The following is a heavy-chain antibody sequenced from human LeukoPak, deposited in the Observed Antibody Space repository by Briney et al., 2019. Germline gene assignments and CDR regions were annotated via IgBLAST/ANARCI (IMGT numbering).Heavy chain of an antibody. Sequence: EASVKVSCKASGGTFSSYAISWVRQAPGQGLEWMGWISAYNGNTNYAQKLQGRVTMTTDTSTSTAYMELRSLRSDDTAVYYCARETGGYPDYWGQGTLVTVSS. CDR3: ARETGGYPDY. D-gene: IGHD3-22*01. CDR2: ISAYNGNT. CDR1: GGTFSSYA. V-gene: IGHV1-18*01. J-gene: IGHJ4*02.